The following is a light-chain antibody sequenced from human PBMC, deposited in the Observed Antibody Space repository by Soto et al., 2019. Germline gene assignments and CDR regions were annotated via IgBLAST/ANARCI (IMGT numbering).Light chain of an antibody. Sequence: EIVLTQSPGTLSLSPGERATLSCRASQSVSSSYLAWYQQKPGQAPRLLIYGASSRATGIPDRFSGSGSGTDFPLTISRLEPEDFAVYYCQQYGRGTFGQGTKLEIK. V-gene: IGKV3-20*01. CDR1: QSVSSSY. CDR2: GAS. CDR3: QQYGRGT. J-gene: IGKJ2*01.